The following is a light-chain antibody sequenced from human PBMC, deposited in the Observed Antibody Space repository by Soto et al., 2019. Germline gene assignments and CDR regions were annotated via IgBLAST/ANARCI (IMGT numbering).Light chain of an antibody. CDR3: QQNNNLPLT. Sequence: EIVMTQSPATLSVSPGERATLSCRASQSVSSNSAWYQQKPGQAHRLLSYGASTRATGIPARFSGSGSGTEFTLTLSSLQSEDCARYYCQQNNNLPLTFGGGTKVEI. J-gene: IGKJ4*01. V-gene: IGKV3-15*01. CDR1: QSVSSN. CDR2: GAS.